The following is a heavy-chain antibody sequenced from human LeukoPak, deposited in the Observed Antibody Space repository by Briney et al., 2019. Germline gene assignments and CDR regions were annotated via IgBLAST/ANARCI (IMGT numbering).Heavy chain of an antibody. V-gene: IGHV3-7*01. CDR1: GFTFSNYS. Sequence: QPGGSLRLSCAASGFTFSNYSMNWVRQAPGKGLEWVANIKEDGSEDYYADSVKGRFAISKDNAKNSLYLQMNNLRAEDTAMYYCARDADGYEDWGQGTLVIVSS. CDR2: IKEDGSED. D-gene: IGHD5-24*01. CDR3: ARDADGYED. J-gene: IGHJ4*02.